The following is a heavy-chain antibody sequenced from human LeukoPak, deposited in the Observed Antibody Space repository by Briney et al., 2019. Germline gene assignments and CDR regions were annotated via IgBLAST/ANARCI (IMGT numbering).Heavy chain of an antibody. CDR3: AKGEMATSN. D-gene: IGHD5-24*01. J-gene: IGHJ4*02. CDR1: GFNFDIFA. CDR2: LGRSGGSK. V-gene: IGHV3-23*01. Sequence: GGSLRLSCVASGFNFDIFAMSWVRQSPGGGLEWVASLGRSGGSKNYADSVKGRFTISRGNSKNTLFPQMNSLRVEDSAIYYCAKGEMATSNWGQGTLVTVSS.